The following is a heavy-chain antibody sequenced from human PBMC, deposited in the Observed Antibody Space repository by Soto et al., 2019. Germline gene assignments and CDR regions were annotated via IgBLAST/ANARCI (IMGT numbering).Heavy chain of an antibody. CDR3: ARWVPSASMVRGAIDY. V-gene: IGHV3-30-3*01. CDR1: GFTFSSYA. CDR2: ISYDGSNK. D-gene: IGHD3-10*01. J-gene: IGHJ4*02. Sequence: QPGGSMRLSCAASGFTFSSYAMHWVRQAPGKGLEWVAVISYDGSNKYYADSVKGRFTISRDNSKNTLYLQMNSLRAEDTAVYYCARWVPSASMVRGAIDYWGQGTLVTVSS.